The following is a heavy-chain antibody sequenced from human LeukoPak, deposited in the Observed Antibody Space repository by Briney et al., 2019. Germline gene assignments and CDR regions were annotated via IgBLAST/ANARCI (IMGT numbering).Heavy chain of an antibody. CDR3: ARGDTYYDFWGGYYVSGYFDY. D-gene: IGHD3-3*01. Sequence: ASVKVSCKASGYTFTSYDINWVRQATGQGLEWMGWMNPNSGNTGYAQKFQGRVTMTRNTSISTAYMELSSLRSEDTAVYYCARGDTYYDFWGGYYVSGYFDYWGQGTLVTVSS. CDR2: MNPNSGNT. J-gene: IGHJ4*02. CDR1: GYTFTSYD. V-gene: IGHV1-8*01.